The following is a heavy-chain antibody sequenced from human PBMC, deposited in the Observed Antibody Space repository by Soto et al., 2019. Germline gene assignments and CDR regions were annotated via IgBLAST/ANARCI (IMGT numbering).Heavy chain of an antibody. Sequence: SETLSLTCAVSGGSISSGGYSWSWIRQPPGKGLEWIGYIYHSGSTYYNPSLKSRVTISVDRSKNQFSLKLSSVTAADTAVYYCASGGSTFVGWFGPWGQGTLVTVSS. D-gene: IGHD1-26*01. CDR1: GGSISSGGYS. V-gene: IGHV4-30-2*01. CDR2: IYHSGST. CDR3: ASGGSTFVGWFGP. J-gene: IGHJ5*02.